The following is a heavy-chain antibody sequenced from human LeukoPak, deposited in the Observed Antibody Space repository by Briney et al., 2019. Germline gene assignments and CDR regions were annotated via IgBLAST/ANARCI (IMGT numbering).Heavy chain of an antibody. D-gene: IGHD6-13*01. V-gene: IGHV3-53*01. CDR1: GFTFDKAR. J-gene: IGHJ4*02. CDR2: IYSGGST. Sequence: GGSLRLSCAASGFTFDKARMTWVRQAPGKGLEWVSVIYSGGSTYYADSVKGRFTISRDNSKNTLYLQMNSLRGEDTAVYYCARDSRQPGIPFDYWGQGTLVTVSS. CDR3: ARDSRQPGIPFDY.